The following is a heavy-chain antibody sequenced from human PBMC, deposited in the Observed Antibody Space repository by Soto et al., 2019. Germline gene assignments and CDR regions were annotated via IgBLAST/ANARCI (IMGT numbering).Heavy chain of an antibody. CDR2: IYYSGST. J-gene: IGHJ5*02. V-gene: IGHV4-39*01. CDR3: ATGSRDNWFDP. D-gene: IGHD6-13*01. CDR1: GGSISSSSYY. Sequence: PSETLYLTCTVSGGSISSSSYYWGWIRQPPGKGLEWIGSIYYSGSTYYNPSLKSRVTISVDTSKNQFSLKLSSVTAADTAVYYCATGSRDNWFDPWGQGTLVTVSS.